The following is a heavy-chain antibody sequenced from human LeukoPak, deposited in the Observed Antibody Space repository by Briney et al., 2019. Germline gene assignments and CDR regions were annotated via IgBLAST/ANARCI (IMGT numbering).Heavy chain of an antibody. CDR1: GGSISSYY. V-gene: IGHV4-59*08. CDR2: IYNSGST. J-gene: IGHJ6*02. CDR3: ARHESSGWPPGDMDV. D-gene: IGHD6-19*01. Sequence: PSETLSLTCTVSGGSISSYYWSWIRQPPGKGLEWIGYIYNSGSTNYNPSLKSRVTISVDTSKNQFSLKLSSVTAADTAVYYCARHESSGWPPGDMDVWGQGTTVTVSS.